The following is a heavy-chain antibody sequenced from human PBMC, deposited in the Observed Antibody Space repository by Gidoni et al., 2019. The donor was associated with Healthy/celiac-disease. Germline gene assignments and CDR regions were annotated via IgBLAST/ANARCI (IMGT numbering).Heavy chain of an antibody. CDR3: ARDQGGGSGWSLDIDY. V-gene: IGHV3-33*01. CDR2: IWYDGSNK. D-gene: IGHD6-19*01. CDR1: GFTFSSYG. J-gene: IGHJ4*02. Sequence: QVQLVESGGGVVQPGRSLRLSCAASGFTFSSYGMHWVRQAPGKGLEWVAVIWYDGSNKYYADSVKGRFTISRDNSKNTLYLQMNSLRAEDTAVYYCARDQGGGSGWSLDIDYWGQGTLVTVSS.